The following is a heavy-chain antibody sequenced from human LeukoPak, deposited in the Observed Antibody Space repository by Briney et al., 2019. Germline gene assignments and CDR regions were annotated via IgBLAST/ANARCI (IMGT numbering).Heavy chain of an antibody. V-gene: IGHV3-7*04. J-gene: IGHJ6*02. CDR2: IKQDGSEE. CDR1: GLTFSNYW. CDR3: ARAPRVQLWFRGMDV. D-gene: IGHD1-1*01. Sequence: GGSLRLSCAASGLTFSNYWMTWVRQAPGKGLEWVANIKQDGSEESYVDSVKGRFIVSRDNARNSLYLQMNSLSAEDSAVYYCARAPRVQLWFRGMDVWGQGTTVTVSS.